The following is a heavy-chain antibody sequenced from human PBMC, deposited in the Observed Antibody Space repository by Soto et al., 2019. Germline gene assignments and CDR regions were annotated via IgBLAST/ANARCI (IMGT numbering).Heavy chain of an antibody. J-gene: IGHJ4*02. Sequence: GGSLRLSCAASGFTFSSYGMHWVRQAPGKGLEWVAVIWYDGSNKYYADSVKGRFTISRDNSKNTLYLQMNSLRAEDTAVYYCARESSSLAFDYWGQGTLVTVSS. CDR2: IWYDGSNK. CDR1: GFTFSSYG. V-gene: IGHV3-33*01. D-gene: IGHD6-6*01. CDR3: ARESSSLAFDY.